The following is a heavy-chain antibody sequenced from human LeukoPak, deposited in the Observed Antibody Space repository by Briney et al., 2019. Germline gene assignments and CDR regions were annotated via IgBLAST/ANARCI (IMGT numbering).Heavy chain of an antibody. Sequence: GGSLRLSCAASGFTFSNAWMSWVRQAPGKGLEWVCRIKSKTDGGTTDYAAPVKGRFTIAKDDSKNTLYLQMNNLKPEDTCVYYCTIDYDYAWGSYRLGFWGQGSLVTVSS. V-gene: IGHV3-15*01. CDR3: TIDYDYAWGSYRLGF. J-gene: IGHJ4*02. CDR1: GFTFSNAW. CDR2: IKSKTDGGTT. D-gene: IGHD3-16*02.